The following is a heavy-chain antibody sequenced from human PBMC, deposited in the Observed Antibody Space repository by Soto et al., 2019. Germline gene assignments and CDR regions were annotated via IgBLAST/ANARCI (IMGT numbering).Heavy chain of an antibody. Sequence: QVQLVQSGAEVKRAGASVKVSCKASGYTFSSYGLSWVRQAPGQGLEWMGWISDYNGNTHYAQKFQGRVIMTTDTSTRTANMELRSLRSDETAVYFCAREGYYSGWGTSSPPRYYGVDVWGQGTTVTVSS. D-gene: IGHD3-10*01. CDR2: ISDYNGNT. J-gene: IGHJ6*02. CDR1: GYTFSSYG. CDR3: AREGYYSGWGTSSPPRYYGVDV. V-gene: IGHV1-18*01.